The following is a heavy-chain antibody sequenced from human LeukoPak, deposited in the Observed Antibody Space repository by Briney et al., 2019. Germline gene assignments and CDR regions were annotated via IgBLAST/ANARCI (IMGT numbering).Heavy chain of an antibody. J-gene: IGHJ4*02. CDR2: ISGSGGTT. CDR1: GSTFSSYA. V-gene: IGHV3-23*01. CDR3: AKDRRAGSYDY. Sequence: PGGSLRLSCAASGSTFSSYAMNWVRQAPGKGLEWVSVISGSGGTTYYTDSVKGRFTTSRDNSKNTLYLQMNSLRAEDTAVYYCAKDRRAGSYDYWGQGTLVTVSS. D-gene: IGHD3-10*01.